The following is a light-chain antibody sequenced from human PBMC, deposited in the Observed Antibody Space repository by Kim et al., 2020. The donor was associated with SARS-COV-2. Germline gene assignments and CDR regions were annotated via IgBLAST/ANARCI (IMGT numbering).Light chain of an antibody. Sequence: PGERAPLSGRASQSVSVDLAWYQQKPGQAPRLLIYGVSTRATGIPARFSGSGSGTEFTLTISSLQSEDFAVYYCQQYNNWPPWTFGQGTKVEIK. CDR1: QSVSVD. J-gene: IGKJ1*01. CDR2: GVS. CDR3: QQYNNWPPWT. V-gene: IGKV3-15*01.